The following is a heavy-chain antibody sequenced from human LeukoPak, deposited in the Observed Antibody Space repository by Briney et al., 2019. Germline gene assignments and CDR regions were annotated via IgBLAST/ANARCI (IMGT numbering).Heavy chain of an antibody. CDR2: IYSGGST. V-gene: IGHV3-66*02. CDR3: TGEFDC. Sequence: GGSLRLSCAASGFTVSSNYMSWVRQAPGKGLEWVSVIYSGGSTYYADSVRGRFTISRDNSKNTLYLQMNSPKPEDTAVYYCTGEFDCWGQGTLVTVSS. D-gene: IGHD7-27*01. CDR1: GFTVSSNY. J-gene: IGHJ4*02.